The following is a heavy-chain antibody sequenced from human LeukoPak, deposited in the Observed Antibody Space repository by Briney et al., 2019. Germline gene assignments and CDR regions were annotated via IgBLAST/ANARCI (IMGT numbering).Heavy chain of an antibody. J-gene: IGHJ4*02. D-gene: IGHD5-24*01. Sequence: SETLSLTCTVSGSSISSYYWSWIRQPPGKGLEWIGYIYYSGSTNYNPSLKSRVTISVDTSKNQFSLKLSSVTAADTAVYYCARVRDGYNYGYLDYWGQGTLVTVSS. CDR1: GSSISSYY. CDR2: IYYSGST. V-gene: IGHV4-59*01. CDR3: ARVRDGYNYGYLDY.